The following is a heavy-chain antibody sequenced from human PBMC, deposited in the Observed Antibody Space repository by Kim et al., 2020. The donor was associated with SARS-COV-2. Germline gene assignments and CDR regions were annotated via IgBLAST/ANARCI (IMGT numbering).Heavy chain of an antibody. J-gene: IGHJ4*02. Sequence: NYNPSLRSRVTTSVDTSKNQFSLKLRSVTAADTAVYYCARLRNGFYTDIDYWGQGNLVTVSS. D-gene: IGHD3-3*01. V-gene: IGHV4-34*01. CDR3: ARLRNGFYTDIDY.